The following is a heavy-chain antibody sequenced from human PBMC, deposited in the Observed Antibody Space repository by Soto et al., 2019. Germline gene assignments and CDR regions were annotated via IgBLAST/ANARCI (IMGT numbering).Heavy chain of an antibody. V-gene: IGHV3-23*01. CDR2: ISGSGGST. Sequence: EVQLLESGGGLVQPGGSLRLSCAASGFTFSSYAMSWVRQAPGKGLEWVSAISGSGGSTYYADSVKGRFTISRDNSKNTLYLQMNSLRAEEAAVYYCAKGPNGVSSSSPYYYYYGMDVWGQGTTVTVSS. CDR3: AKGPNGVSSSSPYYYYYGMDV. D-gene: IGHD6-6*01. J-gene: IGHJ6*02. CDR1: GFTFSSYA.